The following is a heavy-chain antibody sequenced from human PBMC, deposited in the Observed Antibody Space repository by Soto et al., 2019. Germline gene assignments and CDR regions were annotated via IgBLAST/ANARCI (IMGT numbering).Heavy chain of an antibody. CDR2: IIPIFGTA. D-gene: IGHD3-22*01. V-gene: IGHV1-69*13. J-gene: IGHJ3*02. CDR1: GGTFSSYA. CDR3: ARGMGYYYDSSGYYSDAFDI. Sequence: SVKVSCKASGGTFSSYAISWVRQAPGQGLEWMGGIIPIFGTANYAQKFQGRVTITADESTSTAYMELSSLRSEDTAVYYCARGMGYYYDSSGYYSDAFDIWGQGTMVTVSS.